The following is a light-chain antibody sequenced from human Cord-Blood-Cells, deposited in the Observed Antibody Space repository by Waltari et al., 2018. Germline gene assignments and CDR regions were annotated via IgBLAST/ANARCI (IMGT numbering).Light chain of an antibody. V-gene: IGKV4-1*01. CDR3: QQYYSTPPT. Sequence: DIVMTQSPDSLAVSLGERATINCKSSQSVLYSSNNKNYLAGYQQKPGPPPKLLIYWASPRESGVPDRFSGSGSGTDFTLTISSLQAEDVAVYYCQQYYSTPPTFGQGTKVEIK. CDR1: QSVLYSSNNKNY. J-gene: IGKJ1*01. CDR2: WAS.